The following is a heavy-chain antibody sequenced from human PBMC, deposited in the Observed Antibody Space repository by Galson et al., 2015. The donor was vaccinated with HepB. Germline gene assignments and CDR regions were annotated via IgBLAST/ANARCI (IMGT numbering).Heavy chain of an antibody. V-gene: IGHV1-18*01. D-gene: IGHD6-13*01. CDR2: ISAYNGNT. CDR1: GYTFTSYG. CDR3: ARADGDFSRGYSSSWYNWFDP. Sequence: SVKVSCKASGYTFTSYGISWVRQAPGQGLEWMGWISAYNGNTNYAQKLQGRVTMTTDTSTSTAYMELRSLRSDDAAVYYCARADGDFSRGYSSSWYNWFDPWGQGTLVTVSS. J-gene: IGHJ5*02.